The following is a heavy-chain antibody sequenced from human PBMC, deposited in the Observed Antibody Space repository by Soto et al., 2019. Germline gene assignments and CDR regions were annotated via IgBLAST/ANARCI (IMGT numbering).Heavy chain of an antibody. CDR3: GRIRDYCSSSSCSYPFDY. D-gene: IGHD2-2*01. CDR2: ISSTSIYI. CDR1: GFTYSSYS. J-gene: IGHJ4*02. V-gene: IGHV3-21*01. Sequence: GSLRLSCAVSGFTYSSYSMNWVRQAPGKGLEWVSSISSTSIYIYYADSVRGRFTISRDNAKNSLSLHMNSLRAEDTAVYYCGRIRDYCSSSSCSYPFDYWGQGTLVTVSS.